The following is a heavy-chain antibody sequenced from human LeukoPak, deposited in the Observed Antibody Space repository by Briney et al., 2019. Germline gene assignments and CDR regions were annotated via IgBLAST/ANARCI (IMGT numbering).Heavy chain of an antibody. V-gene: IGHV3-21*04. CDR2: ISRGSDSR. J-gene: IGHJ3*02. D-gene: IGHD6-19*01. Sequence: GGSLRLSCAASGFTFSSYNMNWVRQAPGKGLEWVSSISRGSDSRHYADSVKGRFTISRDNAKNSLYLQMNSLRAEDTAVYYCTRGSSGMAFDIWGQGTMVTVSS. CDR3: TRGSSGMAFDI. CDR1: GFTFSSYN.